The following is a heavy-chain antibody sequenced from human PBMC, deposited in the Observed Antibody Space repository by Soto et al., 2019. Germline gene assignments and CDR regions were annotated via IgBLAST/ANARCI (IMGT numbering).Heavy chain of an antibody. J-gene: IGHJ4*02. V-gene: IGHV1-18*01. CDR1: GYTFNKYG. CDR3: ARAGDLSPLWFDY. CDR2: ISAYNGNT. D-gene: IGHD2-21*01. Sequence: QVQLVQSGGEVKKPGASVKVSCKASGYTFNKYGITWVRQAPGQGLEWMGWISAYNGNTHYAQKVQGRVTMTTDTSTSTAYMELRSPRSADTAVYYCARAGDLSPLWFDYWGQGTLVTVSS.